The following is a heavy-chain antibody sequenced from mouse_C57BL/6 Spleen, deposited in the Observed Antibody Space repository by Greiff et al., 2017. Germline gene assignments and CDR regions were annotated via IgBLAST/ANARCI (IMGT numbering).Heavy chain of an antibody. Sequence: QVQLQQSGAEPVRPGASVTLSCKASGYTFTDYEMHWVKQTPVHGLEWIGAIDPETGGTAYNQKFKGKAILTADKSSSTAYMELRSLTSEDSAVYYCTRGVGAMDYWGQGTSVTVSS. CDR3: TRGVGAMDY. CDR2: IDPETGGT. V-gene: IGHV1-15*01. J-gene: IGHJ4*01. CDR1: GYTFTDYE.